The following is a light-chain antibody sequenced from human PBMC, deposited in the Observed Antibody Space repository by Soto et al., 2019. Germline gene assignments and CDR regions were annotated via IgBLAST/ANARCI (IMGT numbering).Light chain of an antibody. J-gene: IGKJ2*01. CDR1: QSISSY. CDR2: VAS. Sequence: DIQMPQSPSSLSASVGDRVTITCRASQSISSYLNWYQQKPGKAPKLLLYVASSLQSGVPSRFSGSGSATDFTLTISRLQPEDFATYYCQQSYSTPPTFGQGTKLEIK. CDR3: QQSYSTPPT. V-gene: IGKV1-39*01.